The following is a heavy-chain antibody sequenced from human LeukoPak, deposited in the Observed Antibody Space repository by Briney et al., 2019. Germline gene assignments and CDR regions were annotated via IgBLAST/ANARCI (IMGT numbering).Heavy chain of an antibody. CDR2: IYSSGST. D-gene: IGHD2-15*01. V-gene: IGHV4-59*08. Sequence: SETLSLTCTVSGGSISSYYWSWIRQPPGKGLEWIGYIYSSGSTNYNPSLKTRVIISVDTSKNQFSLKLSSVTAADTAVYYCARTDCSGGTCYSFDYWGQGTLVTVSS. CDR1: GGSISSYY. CDR3: ARTDCSGGTCYSFDY. J-gene: IGHJ4*02.